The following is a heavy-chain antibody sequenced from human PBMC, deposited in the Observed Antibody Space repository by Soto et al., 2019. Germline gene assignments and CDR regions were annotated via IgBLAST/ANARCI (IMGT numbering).Heavy chain of an antibody. CDR1: GGSVSSGSYY. CDR2: IYYSGST. Sequence: PSETLSLTCTVCGGSVSSGSYYWSWIRQPPGKGLEWIGYIYYSGSTNYNPSLKSRVTISVDTSKNQFSLKLSSVTAADTAVYYCARRPSYWGQGTLVTVSS. CDR3: ARRPSY. V-gene: IGHV4-61*01. J-gene: IGHJ4*02.